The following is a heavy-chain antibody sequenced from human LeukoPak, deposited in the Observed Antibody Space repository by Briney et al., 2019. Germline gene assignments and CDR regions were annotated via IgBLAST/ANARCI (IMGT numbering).Heavy chain of an antibody. CDR1: GATFSSYA. CDR2: FILIFGTA. CDR3: ASSDRREWMYYYDSSGYFTPLFDY. D-gene: IGHD3-22*01. Sequence: SVKLSCTASGATFSSYAISWGRQPPGQGLEWKGGFILIFGTATYAQKFQGRVTITTDESTSTAYMELSSLRSEDTAVYYCASSDRREWMYYYDSSGYFTPLFDYWGQGTLVTVSS. V-gene: IGHV1-69*05. J-gene: IGHJ4*02.